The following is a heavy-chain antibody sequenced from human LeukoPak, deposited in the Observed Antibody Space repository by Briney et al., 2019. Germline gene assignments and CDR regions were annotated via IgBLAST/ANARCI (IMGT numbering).Heavy chain of an antibody. D-gene: IGHD3-22*01. Sequence: GGSLRLSCAASGFTFSSYWMHWVRQAPGKGLVWVSRINSDGSSTSYADSVKGRFTISRDNSKNTLYLQMNSLRAEDTAVYYCAKDYSLRYYDRSGIGLFDYWGQGTLVTVSS. V-gene: IGHV3-74*01. J-gene: IGHJ4*02. CDR2: INSDGSST. CDR3: AKDYSLRYYDRSGIGLFDY. CDR1: GFTFSSYW.